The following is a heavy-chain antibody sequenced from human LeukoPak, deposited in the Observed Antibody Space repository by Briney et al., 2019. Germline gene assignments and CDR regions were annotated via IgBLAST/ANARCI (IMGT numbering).Heavy chain of an antibody. CDR2: ISSSSSYT. CDR1: GFTFSDYY. J-gene: IGHJ4*02. D-gene: IGHD2-2*01. Sequence: GGSLRLSCAASGFTFSDYYMSWIRQAPGKGLEWVSYISSSSSYTNYADSVKGRFTISRDNAKNSLYLQMNSLRAEDTAVYYCARDMGDIVVAPAANFDYWGQGTLVTVSS. CDR3: ARDMGDIVVAPAANFDY. V-gene: IGHV3-11*05.